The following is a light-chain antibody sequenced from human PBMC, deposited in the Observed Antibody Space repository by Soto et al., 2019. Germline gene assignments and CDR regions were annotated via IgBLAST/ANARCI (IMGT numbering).Light chain of an antibody. CDR2: DVS. V-gene: IGLV2-14*01. CDR3: SSYTSSSVV. Sequence: QSVLTQPASVSGSPGQSITNSCTGTSSDVGGYNYVSWYQQHPGKAPKLMIYDVSNRPSGVSNRFSGSKSGNTASLTISGLQAEDEADYYCSSYTSSSVVFGGGTKLTVL. CDR1: SSDVGGYNY. J-gene: IGLJ2*01.